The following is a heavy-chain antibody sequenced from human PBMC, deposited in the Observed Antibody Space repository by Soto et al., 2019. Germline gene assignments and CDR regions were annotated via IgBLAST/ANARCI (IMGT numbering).Heavy chain of an antibody. V-gene: IGHV4-30-4*01. Sequence: VQLQESGPGLVKPSQTLSLSCTVSGGSITSGDYYWTWIRQPPGKGLEWIGHIYYSGSTYYNPSLKSRVTISLDKFKNQFSLNVSSVTAADTAVYYCARDRDDSDYSFDYWGQGTLVTVSS. CDR3: ARDRDDSDYSFDY. J-gene: IGHJ4*02. D-gene: IGHD4-17*01. CDR1: GGSITSGDYY. CDR2: IYYSGST.